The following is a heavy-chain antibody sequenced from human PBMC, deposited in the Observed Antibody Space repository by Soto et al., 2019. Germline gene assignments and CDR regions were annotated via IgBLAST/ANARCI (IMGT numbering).Heavy chain of an antibody. Sequence: SETLSLTCTVSGGSISSYYWSWIRQPPGKGLEWIGYINYSGSTNYNPSLKSRVTISVDTSKNQFSLKLSSVTAADTAVYYCARGSFGTSDYGDFYYYYYYMDVWGKGTTVTVSS. J-gene: IGHJ6*03. CDR1: GGSISSYY. D-gene: IGHD4-17*01. V-gene: IGHV4-59*12. CDR2: INYSGST. CDR3: ARGSFGTSDYGDFYYYYYYMDV.